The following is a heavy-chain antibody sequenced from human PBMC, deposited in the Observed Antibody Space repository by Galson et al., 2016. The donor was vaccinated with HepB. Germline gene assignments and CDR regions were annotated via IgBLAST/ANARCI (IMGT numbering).Heavy chain of an antibody. CDR2: INQDGREK. CDR3: ATHMGRYDYWSGYKSHYHYGLDV. J-gene: IGHJ6*02. V-gene: IGHV3-7*01. D-gene: IGHD3-3*01. CDR1: GFTFSTYW. Sequence: SLRLSCAVPGFTFSTYWMSWVRQAPGKGLEWVANINQDGREKYYVDSVKGRFTISRDNAENSLFLRMNSLGVEDTAVYYCATHMGRYDYWSGYKSHYHYGLDVWGQGTTVTVSS.